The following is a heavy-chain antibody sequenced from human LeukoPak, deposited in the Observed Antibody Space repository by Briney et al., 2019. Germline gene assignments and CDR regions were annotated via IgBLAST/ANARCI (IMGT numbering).Heavy chain of an antibody. Sequence: GASVKVSCKASGYTFTSYGISWVRQAPGQGLEWMGWISAYNGNTNYAQRLQGRVTMATDTSTSTAYMELRSLRSDDTAVYYCARTLLWFGESLFDYWGQGTLVTVSS. CDR2: ISAYNGNT. V-gene: IGHV1-18*01. J-gene: IGHJ4*02. D-gene: IGHD3-10*01. CDR1: GYTFTSYG. CDR3: ARTLLWFGESLFDY.